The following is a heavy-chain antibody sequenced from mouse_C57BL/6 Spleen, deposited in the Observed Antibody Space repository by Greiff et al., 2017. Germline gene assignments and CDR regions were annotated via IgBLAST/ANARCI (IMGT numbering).Heavy chain of an antibody. CDR1: GYAFTNYL. D-gene: IGHD3-2*02. V-gene: IGHV1-54*01. CDR3: ARGGSSGYNAMEY. CDR2: INPGSGGT. J-gene: IGHJ4*01. Sequence: VQLQQSGAELVRPGTSVKVSCKASGYAFTNYLIEWVKQRPGQGLEWIGVINPGSGGTNYNEKFKGKATLTADKSYSTSYMQLSSLTSEDSAVYFCARGGSSGYNAMEYWGQGTSVTVSS.